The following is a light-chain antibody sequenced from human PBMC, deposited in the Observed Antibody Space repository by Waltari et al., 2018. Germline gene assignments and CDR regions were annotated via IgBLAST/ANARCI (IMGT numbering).Light chain of an antibody. V-gene: IGLV2-14*01. CDR2: DVS. CDR3: ASWDESHYV. J-gene: IGLJ1*01. CDR1: SSDVGGYNY. Sequence: QSALTQPASVSGSPGQSLTLPCTGTSSDVGGYNYVSWYQQHPGKAPKLMIYDVSKRPSGVSNRFSGSKSGNTASLVINELRSEDEGIYYCASWDESHYVFGPGTTVTVL.